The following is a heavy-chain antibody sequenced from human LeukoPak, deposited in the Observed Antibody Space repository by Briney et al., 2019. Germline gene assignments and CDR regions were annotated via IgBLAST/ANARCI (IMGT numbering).Heavy chain of an antibody. J-gene: IGHJ4*02. D-gene: IGHD3-22*01. CDR2: IKTKADGGTT. V-gene: IGHV3-15*01. Sequence: GGSLRLSCAASGFTFSNAWMNWVRQAPGEGLEWVGQIKTKADGGTTDYAAPVKGRFTISRDDSKSTLYLQMNSLKTEDTAVYYCTTEPYYYDSSGNYLWYFDYWGQGTLVTVSS. CDR1: GFTFSNAW. CDR3: TTEPYYYDSSGNYLWYFDY.